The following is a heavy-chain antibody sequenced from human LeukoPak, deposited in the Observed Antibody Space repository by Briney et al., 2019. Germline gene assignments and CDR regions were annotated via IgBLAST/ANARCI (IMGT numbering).Heavy chain of an antibody. CDR2: IHPGRGDT. V-gene: IGHV1-2*02. CDR3: ARDHHWGCDY. CDR1: RYTFTDHY. D-gene: IGHD7-27*01. J-gene: IGHJ4*02. Sequence: ASVKVSCLALRYTFTDHYFCWLQQAPGQGIEWMGWIHPGRGDTNIAQKFQGRVSLTRDMSISTAYMELSRLTSDDTAVYYCARDHHWGCDYWGQGTLVSVSS.